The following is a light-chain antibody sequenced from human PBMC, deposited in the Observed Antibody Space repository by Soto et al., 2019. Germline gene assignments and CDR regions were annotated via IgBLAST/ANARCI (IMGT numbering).Light chain of an antibody. J-gene: IGLJ1*01. V-gene: IGLV2-14*01. CDR1: SSDVGGYNY. CDR2: DVT. Sequence: QSALTQPASVSGSPGQSITISCTGTSSDVGGYNYVSWYQQHPVKAPKLMIYDVTNRPSGVSDRFSGSKSGNTASLTISGLQAEDEADYYRSSYTRSSTPYVFGTGTKVTVL. CDR3: SSYTRSSTPYV.